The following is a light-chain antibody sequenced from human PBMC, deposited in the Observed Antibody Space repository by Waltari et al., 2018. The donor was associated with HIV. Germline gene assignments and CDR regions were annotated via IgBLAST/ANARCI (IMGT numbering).Light chain of an antibody. CDR3: QHYDNLPLT. CDR2: DAS. CDR1: QDISNY. Sequence: DIQMTQSPSSLSASVGDRVSITCQASQDISNYLNWHQQKPGKAPKLLINDASNLETGVPSRFSGSGSGTDFTLTISNLQPEDIATYYCQHYDNLPLTFGGGTKVEIK. J-gene: IGKJ4*01. V-gene: IGKV1-33*01.